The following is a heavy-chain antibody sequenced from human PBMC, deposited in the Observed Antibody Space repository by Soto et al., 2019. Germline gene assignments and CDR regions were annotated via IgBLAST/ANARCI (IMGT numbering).Heavy chain of an antibody. D-gene: IGHD2-21*02. Sequence: PVGSLRLSCAASGFTFSNYAMSWVRQAPGKGLEWVSAFSSSADSTYYADSVKGRFTISRDNSKKTLYLQMNSLRDEDTAVYYCARDAGELPVVTVGVLVYWGQGTLVTVSS. CDR3: ARDAGELPVVTVGVLVY. CDR1: GFTFSNYA. J-gene: IGHJ4*02. CDR2: FSSSADST. V-gene: IGHV3-23*01.